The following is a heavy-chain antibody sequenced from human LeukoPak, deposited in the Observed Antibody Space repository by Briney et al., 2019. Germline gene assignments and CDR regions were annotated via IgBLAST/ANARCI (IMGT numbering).Heavy chain of an antibody. J-gene: IGHJ4*02. CDR1: GYIFSNYG. V-gene: IGHV7-4-1*02. CDR3: AREGDGSGSLFDY. D-gene: IGHD3-10*01. CDR2: INTNTGNP. Sequence: ASVKVSCKASGYIFSNYGITWVRQAPGQGLEWMGWINTNTGNPTYAQGFTGRFVFSLDTSVSTAYLQISSLKAEDTAVYYCAREGDGSGSLFDYWGQGTLVTVSS.